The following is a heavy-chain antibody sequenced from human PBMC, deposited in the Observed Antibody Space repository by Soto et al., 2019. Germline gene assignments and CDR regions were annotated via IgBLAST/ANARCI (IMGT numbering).Heavy chain of an antibody. J-gene: IGHJ6*02. Sequence: QGQLVQSGAEVKMPGASVKVSCKASGYTFTRYGISWVRQAPGQGLQWMGWISGYNGDANYAQRFQGRVSMTIDTSTTTAYMELRTLTSDDTAVYYCAKNGQPTYYYYGLDVWGQGTTVTVSS. D-gene: IGHD2-8*01. CDR3: AKNGQPTYYYYGLDV. V-gene: IGHV1-18*01. CDR2: ISGYNGDA. CDR1: GYTFTRYG.